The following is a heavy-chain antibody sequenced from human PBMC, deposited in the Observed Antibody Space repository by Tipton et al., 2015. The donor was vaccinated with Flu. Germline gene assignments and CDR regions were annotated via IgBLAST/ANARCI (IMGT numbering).Heavy chain of an antibody. D-gene: IGHD6-19*01. CDR1: GFIFSSHG. Sequence: SLRLSCAASGFIFSSHGMHWVRQAPGKGLEWVAFIRYDGSDKYYTESVKGRFTISRDDSKNALYLLMSSLRPEDTAVYYCAKDGWDTSGWYPFDYWGQGTLVTVSA. V-gene: IGHV3-30*02. CDR2: IRYDGSDK. CDR3: AKDGWDTSGWYPFDY. J-gene: IGHJ4*02.